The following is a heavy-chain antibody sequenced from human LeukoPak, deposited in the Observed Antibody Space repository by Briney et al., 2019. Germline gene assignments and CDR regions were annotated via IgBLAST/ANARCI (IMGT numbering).Heavy chain of an antibody. Sequence: SETLSLTCTVSGGSISSSSYYWVWIRPSPGQGLEWIVSIYASGSTYYNPSLKIRITISIDTSKNQLTLKTRSVTAPDAPHYFCASNEWSGYYFDYWGQGTLVTVSS. CDR3: ASNEWSGYYFDY. CDR1: GGSISSSSYY. CDR2: IYASGST. D-gene: IGHD3-3*01. V-gene: IGHV4-39*01. J-gene: IGHJ4*02.